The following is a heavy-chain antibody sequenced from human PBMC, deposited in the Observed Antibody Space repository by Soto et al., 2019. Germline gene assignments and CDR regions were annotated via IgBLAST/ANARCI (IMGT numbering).Heavy chain of an antibody. D-gene: IGHD2-21*02. Sequence: LSLTCAVSGGSISSSNWWSWVRQPPGKGLEWIGEIYHSGSTNYNPSLKSRVTISVDKSKNQFSLKLSSVTAADTAVYYCARDSSYCGGDCSKISYGMDVWAEGTTVTVCS. CDR1: GGSISSSNW. CDR2: IYHSGST. V-gene: IGHV4-4*02. J-gene: IGHJ6*04. CDR3: ARDSSYCGGDCSKISYGMDV.